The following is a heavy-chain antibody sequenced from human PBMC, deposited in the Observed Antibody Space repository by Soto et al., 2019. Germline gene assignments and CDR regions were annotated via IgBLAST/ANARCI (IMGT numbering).Heavy chain of an antibody. Sequence: VQLQESGPGLVKPSETLSLICTVSGGSISSDYLSWIRQPAGKGLEWIGRVYTSGYSNSNPYLKSRVTMSVDTSKKQFSLNLSSVTAADTAVYYCAREPTTAGTVNWFDPWGQGTLVTVSS. CDR2: VYTSGYS. D-gene: IGHD6-13*01. V-gene: IGHV4-4*07. CDR1: GGSISSDY. CDR3: AREPTTAGTVNWFDP. J-gene: IGHJ5*02.